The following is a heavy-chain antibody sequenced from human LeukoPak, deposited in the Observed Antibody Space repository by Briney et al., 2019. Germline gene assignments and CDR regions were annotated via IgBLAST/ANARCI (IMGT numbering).Heavy chain of an antibody. V-gene: IGHV4-39*01. Sequence: SETLSPTCTVSACSIRSISYDWRGIRQPPGKGLEWIGSIYYSGSTYYNPSLKSRVTISVDTSKNQFSLKLSSVTAADTAVYYCARHHAAGYYFDYWGEGTLVTVSS. CDR3: ARHHAAGYYFDY. D-gene: IGHD6-13*01. CDR1: ACSIRSISYD. CDR2: IYYSGST. J-gene: IGHJ4*02.